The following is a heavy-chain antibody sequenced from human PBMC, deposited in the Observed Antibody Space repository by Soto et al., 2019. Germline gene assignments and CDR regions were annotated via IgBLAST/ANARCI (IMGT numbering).Heavy chain of an antibody. J-gene: IGHJ3*02. D-gene: IGHD6-6*01. CDR3: ARGGHGEYSSSPARGPDAFDI. CDR1: GGTFSSYA. V-gene: IGHV1-69*06. CDR2: IIPIFGTA. Sequence: EASVKVSCKASGGTFSSYAISWVRQAPGQGLEWMGGIIPIFGTANYAQKFQGRVTITADKSTSTAYMELSSLRSEDTAVYYCARGGHGEYSSSPARGPDAFDIWGQGTMVTVSS.